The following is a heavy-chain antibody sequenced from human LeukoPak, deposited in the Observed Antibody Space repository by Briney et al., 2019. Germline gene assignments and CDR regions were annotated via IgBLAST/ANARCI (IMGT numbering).Heavy chain of an antibody. D-gene: IGHD3-10*01. J-gene: IGHJ6*02. CDR2: IWYDGSNK. Sequence: PGRSLRLSCAASGFTFSSYGMHWVRQAPGKGLEWVAVIWYDGSNKYYADSVKGRFTISRDNSKNTLYLQMNSLRAEDTAVYYCARDGHRFGELDGMDVWGQGTTVTVSS. CDR3: ARDGHRFGELDGMDV. CDR1: GFTFSSYG. V-gene: IGHV3-33*01.